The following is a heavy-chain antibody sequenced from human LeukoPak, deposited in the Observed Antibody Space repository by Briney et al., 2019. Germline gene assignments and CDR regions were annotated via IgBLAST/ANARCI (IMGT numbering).Heavy chain of an antibody. CDR2: ISFDGANK. CDR3: ARGRAGIAAAGFHY. D-gene: IGHD6-13*01. J-gene: IGHJ4*02. Sequence: GGSLRLSCATSGFTFSMSSMHWVRLAPCKGLEWLAGISFDGANKFSGDSVKGRFSISRDNSKNTLYLQMNSLGLDDTAVYFCARGRAGIAAAGFHYWGQGTLVTVSS. V-gene: IGHV3-30*04. CDR1: GFTFSMSS.